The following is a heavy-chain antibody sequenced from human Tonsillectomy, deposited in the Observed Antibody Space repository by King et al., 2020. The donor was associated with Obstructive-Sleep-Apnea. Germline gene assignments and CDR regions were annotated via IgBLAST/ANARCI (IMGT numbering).Heavy chain of an antibody. Sequence: VQLVESGGGVVQPGRSLRLSCAGSGFTFSSYGIHWVRQAPGKGLEWVAFISYDGSNKYYADSVKGRFTVSRDNSKNTLYLQMNGLRAEDTAVYYCARAQTYYYESSGYYEAFDIWGQGTMVIVSS. J-gene: IGHJ3*02. CDR3: ARAQTYYYESSGYYEAFDI. D-gene: IGHD3-22*01. CDR1: GFTFSSYG. CDR2: ISYDGSNK. V-gene: IGHV3-30*04.